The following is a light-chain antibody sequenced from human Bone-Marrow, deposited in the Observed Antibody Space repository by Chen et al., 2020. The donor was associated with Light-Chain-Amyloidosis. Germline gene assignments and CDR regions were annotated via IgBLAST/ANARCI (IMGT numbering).Light chain of an antibody. CDR3: QVWDSSSDHVV. V-gene: IGLV3-21*02. J-gene: IGLJ2*01. CDR2: DDR. CDR1: NIGSKS. Sequence: SSVLNQPPSVSVAPGQTARITRGGNNIGSKSVHWYQQKPGQAPILVVYDDRDRPSGIPGRFSGSNFGNTATLTVSRVEAGDEADYYCQVWDSSSDHVVFGGGTKLTVL.